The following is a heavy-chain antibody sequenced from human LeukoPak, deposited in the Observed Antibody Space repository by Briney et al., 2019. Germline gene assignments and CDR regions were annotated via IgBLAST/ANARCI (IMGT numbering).Heavy chain of an antibody. CDR2: ISHSGNT. J-gene: IGHJ4*02. CDR1: GYSISSTYY. Sequence: PSETPSLTCTVSGYSISSTYYGAWIRQPPGKGLEWIATISHSGNTYYTPSLESRLTISLDTSKNHFSLRLSSVTAADTAVYYCARVNAPVATFDYWGLGTLVAVSS. CDR3: ARVNAPVATFDY. D-gene: IGHD1-1*01. V-gene: IGHV4-38-2*02.